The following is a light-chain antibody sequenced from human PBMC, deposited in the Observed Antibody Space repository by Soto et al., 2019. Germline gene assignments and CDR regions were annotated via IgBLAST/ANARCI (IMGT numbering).Light chain of an antibody. CDR1: SSDVGGYNY. CDR3: SSYTSSSTLDVV. Sequence: QSVLTQPASVSGSPGQSITISCTGTSSDVGGYNYVPWYQQHPGKAPKLMIYDVSNRPSGVSNPFSGSKSGNTASLTISGLQAEDEADYYCSSYTSSSTLDVVFGGGTKLTVL. CDR2: DVS. J-gene: IGLJ2*01. V-gene: IGLV2-14*01.